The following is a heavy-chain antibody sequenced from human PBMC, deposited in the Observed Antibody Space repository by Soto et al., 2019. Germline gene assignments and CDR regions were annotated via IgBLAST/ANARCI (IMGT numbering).Heavy chain of an antibody. CDR2: IVVGSGNT. J-gene: IGHJ4*02. CDR1: TFTFTSSA. CDR3: ATHREGATYYFDY. Sequence: GXSVKVSCKASTFTFTSSAVQWVRQARGQRLERIGWIVVGSGNTKYAQNFQERVTITRDISSGTAYLELSSLRSEDTAVYYCATHREGATYYFDYWGQGPLVTVSS. V-gene: IGHV1-58*01. D-gene: IGHD1-26*01.